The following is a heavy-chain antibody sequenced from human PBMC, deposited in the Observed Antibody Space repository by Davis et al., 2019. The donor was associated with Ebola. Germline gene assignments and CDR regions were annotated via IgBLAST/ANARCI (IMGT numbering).Heavy chain of an antibody. D-gene: IGHD6-6*01. CDR2: ISSSSSTI. V-gene: IGHV3-48*02. Sequence: GESLKISCAASGFTFSSYSMNWVRQAPGKGLEWVSYISSSSSTIYYADSVKGRFTISRDNAKNSLYLQMNSLRDEDTAVYYCASLSIAARPRVDYWGQGTLVTVSS. CDR3: ASLSIAARPRVDY. CDR1: GFTFSSYS. J-gene: IGHJ4*02.